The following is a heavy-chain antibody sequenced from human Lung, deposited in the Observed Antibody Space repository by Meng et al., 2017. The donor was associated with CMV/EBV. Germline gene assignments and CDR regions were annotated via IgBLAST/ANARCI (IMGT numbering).Heavy chain of an antibody. CDR2: ITSGSSYI. D-gene: IGHD3-16*01. J-gene: IGHJ6*02. CDR1: GFTFSSYS. Sequence: GESLKISCAASGFTFSSYSMNWVRQAPGKGLEWVSSITSGSSYIYYADSVKGRFTISRDNAKNSLYLQMNSLRAEDTAVYFCASDYDSRGMDVWGQGTTVTVSS. V-gene: IGHV3-21*01. CDR3: ASDYDSRGMDV.